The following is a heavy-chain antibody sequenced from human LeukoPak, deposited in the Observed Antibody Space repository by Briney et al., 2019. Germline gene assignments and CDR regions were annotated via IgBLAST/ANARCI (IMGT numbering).Heavy chain of an antibody. V-gene: IGHV3-30*18. CDR2: ISYDGSNK. J-gene: IGHJ4*02. Sequence: GRSLRLSCAASGFTFSSYGMHWVRQAPGKGLEWVAVISYDGSNKYYADSVKGRFTISRDNSKNTLYLQMNSLRAEDTAVYYCAKDGSSGYDSSGYGSGYFDYWGQGTLVTVSS. D-gene: IGHD3-22*01. CDR1: GFTFSSYG. CDR3: AKDGSSGYDSSGYGSGYFDY.